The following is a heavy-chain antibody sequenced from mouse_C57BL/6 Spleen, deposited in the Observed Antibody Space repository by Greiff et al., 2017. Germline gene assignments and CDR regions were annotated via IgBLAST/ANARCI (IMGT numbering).Heavy chain of an antibody. V-gene: IGHV1-69*01. CDR1: GYTFTSYW. J-gene: IGHJ4*01. CDR2: IDPSDSYT. Sequence: QLQQPGAELVMPGASVKLSCKASGYTFTSYWMHWVKQRPGQGLEWIGEIDPSDSYTNYNQKFKGKSTLTVDKSSSTAHMQLSSLTSEDSAVYYCARCEGNYYAMDYWGQGTSVTVSS. CDR3: ARCEGNYYAMDY.